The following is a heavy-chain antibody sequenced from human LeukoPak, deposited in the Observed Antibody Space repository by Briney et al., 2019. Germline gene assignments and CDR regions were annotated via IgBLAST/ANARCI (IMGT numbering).Heavy chain of an antibody. CDR3: ARGYDILTGYDNFYYYGMDV. D-gene: IGHD3-9*01. V-gene: IGHV6-1*01. Sequence: SQTLSLTCAISGDSVSSNSAAWNWIRQSSSRGLEWLGRTYYRSKWYYGYAVSVKGRISINPDTSKNQFSLQLNSVSPVDTAVYYCARGYDILTGYDNFYYYGMDVWGKGTTVTVSS. J-gene: IGHJ6*04. CDR2: TYYRSKWYY. CDR1: GDSVSSNSAA.